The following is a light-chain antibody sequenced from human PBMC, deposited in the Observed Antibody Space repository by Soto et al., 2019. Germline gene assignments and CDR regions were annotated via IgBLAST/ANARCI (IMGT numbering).Light chain of an antibody. V-gene: IGKV1-33*01. CDR2: DAS. CDR1: QDISNY. CDR3: QQYDKLPIT. Sequence: DILMTQSPSSLSASVGDRVTITCQASQDISNYLNWYQQKPGKAPKLLIYDASNLETGVPSRFSGSGSGTDFTFTISSLQPEDIATYYCQQYDKLPITFGGGTKVDIK. J-gene: IGKJ4*01.